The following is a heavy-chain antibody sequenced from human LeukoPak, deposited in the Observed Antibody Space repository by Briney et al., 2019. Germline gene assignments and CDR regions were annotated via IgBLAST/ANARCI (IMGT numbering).Heavy chain of an antibody. V-gene: IGHV4-30-4*01. CDR2: IYYSGST. J-gene: IGHJ4*02. Sequence: SQTLSLTCTVSGGSISSGDYYWSWIRQPPGKGLEWIGYIYYSGSTYYNPSLKSRVTISVDTSKNQFSLKLSSVTAADTAVYYCATRTWDSSGYYYFDYWGQGTLVTVSS. D-gene: IGHD3-22*01. CDR1: GGSISSGDYY. CDR3: ATRTWDSSGYYYFDY.